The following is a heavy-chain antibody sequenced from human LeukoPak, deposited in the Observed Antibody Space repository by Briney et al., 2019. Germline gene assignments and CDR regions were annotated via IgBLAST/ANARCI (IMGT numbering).Heavy chain of an antibody. J-gene: IGHJ4*02. CDR3: AKPYYYGSGTPSYFDY. V-gene: IGHV3-30*18. D-gene: IGHD3-10*01. Sequence: PGGSLRLSCAASGFTFSNPWMSWVRQAPGKGLEWVAVTSYDGSKKFYADSVKGRFTISRDNSKNTLYLQMNSLRAEDTAVYYCAKPYYYGSGTPSYFDYWGQGTLVTVSS. CDR1: GFTFSNPW. CDR2: TSYDGSKK.